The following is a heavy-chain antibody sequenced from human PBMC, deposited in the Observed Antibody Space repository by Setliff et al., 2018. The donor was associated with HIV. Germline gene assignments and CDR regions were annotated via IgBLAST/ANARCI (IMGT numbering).Heavy chain of an antibody. V-gene: IGHV4-30-4*08. CDR2: ITYSGSA. D-gene: IGHD5-12*01. CDR1: GGSISSDDYY. Sequence: SETLSLTCTVSGGSISSDDYYWNWIRQPPGKGLEWIGYITYSGSAYYNPSLKSGVTRSVDTSKNQFSLNLNSVTAADTAVYYCARLGAEDFSDYDWVDYWGQGTLVTVSS. J-gene: IGHJ4*02. CDR3: ARLGAEDFSDYDWVDY.